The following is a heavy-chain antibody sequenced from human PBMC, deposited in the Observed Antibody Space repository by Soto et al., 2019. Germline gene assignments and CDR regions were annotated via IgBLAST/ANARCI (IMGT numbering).Heavy chain of an antibody. CDR1: GGSISGFY. J-gene: IGHJ4*02. V-gene: IGHV4-59*01. CDR3: ARWTYCGGDCYWLDY. CDR2: IYYSGSA. D-gene: IGHD2-21*02. Sequence: SETLSLTCTISGGSISGFYWGWIRQPPGKGLEWIGNIYYSGSANYDPSLRSRVTISLNTSKNQFSLNLNSVTAADTAIYYCARWTYCGGDCYWLDYWGQGTLVTVSS.